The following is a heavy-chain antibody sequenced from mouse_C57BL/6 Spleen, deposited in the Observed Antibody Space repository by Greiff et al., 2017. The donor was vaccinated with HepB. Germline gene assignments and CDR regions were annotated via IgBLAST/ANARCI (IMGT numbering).Heavy chain of an antibody. CDR3: TRGLYYYAMDY. D-gene: IGHD2-12*01. Sequence: EVKLMESGAGLVKPGGSLKLSCAASGFTFSSYAMSWVRQTPEQRLEWVAYLSSGGGSIYYADTVKGRFTISRDNARNTLYLQMSSLKSEDTAMYYCTRGLYYYAMDYWGQGTSVTVSS. V-gene: IGHV5-9-1*02. J-gene: IGHJ4*01. CDR2: LSSGGGSI. CDR1: GFTFSSYA.